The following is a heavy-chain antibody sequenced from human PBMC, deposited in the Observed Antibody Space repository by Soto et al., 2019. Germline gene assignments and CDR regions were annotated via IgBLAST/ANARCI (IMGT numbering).Heavy chain of an antibody. CDR2: ISSSSSYT. D-gene: IGHD4-17*01. J-gene: IGHJ4*02. V-gene: IGHV3-11*05. Sequence: QVQLVESGGGLVKPGGSLRLSCAASGFTFSDYYMNWIRQAPGKGLEWVSYISSSSSYTNYADSVNGRFTISRDNAKNSLYLQMNSLRAEDTAVYYCARDSVYYGDHELKCVDYWGQGTLVTVSS. CDR3: ARDSVYYGDHELKCVDY. CDR1: GFTFSDYY.